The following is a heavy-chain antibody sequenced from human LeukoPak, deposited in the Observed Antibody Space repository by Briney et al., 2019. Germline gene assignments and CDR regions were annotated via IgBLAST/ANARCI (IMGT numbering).Heavy chain of an antibody. CDR3: ARWSGAMIVVAAKRGFDY. V-gene: IGHV1-46*01. D-gene: IGHD3-22*01. Sequence: ASVKVSCKASGYTFTSYYMHWVRQAPGQGLEWMGIINPSGGSTSYAQKFQGRVTMTRDTSTSTVYMELSSLRSEDMAVYYCARWSGAMIVVAAKRGFDYWGQGTLVTVSS. CDR2: INPSGGST. CDR1: GYTFTSYY. J-gene: IGHJ4*02.